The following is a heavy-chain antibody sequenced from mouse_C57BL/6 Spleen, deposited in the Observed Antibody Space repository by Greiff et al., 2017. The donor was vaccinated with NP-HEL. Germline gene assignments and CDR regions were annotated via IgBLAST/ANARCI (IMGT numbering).Heavy chain of an antibody. D-gene: IGHD2-12*01. J-gene: IGHJ2*01. V-gene: IGHV1-26*01. CDR2: INPNNGGT. CDR1: GYTFTDYY. CDR3: ARHGLYLYFDY. Sequence: EVKLQQSGPELVKPGASVKISCKASGYTFTDYYMNWVKQSHGKSLEWIGDINPNNGGTSYNQKFKGKATLTVDKSSSTAYMELRSLTSEDSAVYYRARHGLYLYFDYWGQGTTLTVSS.